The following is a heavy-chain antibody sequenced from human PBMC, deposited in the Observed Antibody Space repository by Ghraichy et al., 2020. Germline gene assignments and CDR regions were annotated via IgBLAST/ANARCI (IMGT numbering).Heavy chain of an antibody. D-gene: IGHD4-17*01. J-gene: IGHJ6*02. CDR1: GVSVSSFSDS. CDR3: VRTDYGDYYMDV. Sequence: SETLSLTCTVSGVSVSSFSDSWSWIRQPAGKGLEWIGRIYTSGAHNYNPSLKSRVTMSLDTSKNQFSLELSSVTAADTALYYCVRTDYGDYYMDVWGQGTTVTVSS. CDR2: IYTSGAH. V-gene: IGHV4-61*02.